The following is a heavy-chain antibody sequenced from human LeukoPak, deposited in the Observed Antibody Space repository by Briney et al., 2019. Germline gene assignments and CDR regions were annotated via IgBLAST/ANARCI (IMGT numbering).Heavy chain of an antibody. CDR2: ISWDGGST. CDR3: AKDMGGRYYGSGSYWAYGMDV. J-gene: IGHJ6*04. D-gene: IGHD3-10*01. CDR1: GFTFDDYA. Sequence: GGSLRLSCAASGFTFDDYAMHWVRQAPGKGLEWVSLISWDGGSTYYADSVKGRFTTSRDNSKNSLHLQMNSLRAEDTALYYCAKDMGGRYYGSGSYWAYGMDVWGKGTTVTVSS. V-gene: IGHV3-43D*04.